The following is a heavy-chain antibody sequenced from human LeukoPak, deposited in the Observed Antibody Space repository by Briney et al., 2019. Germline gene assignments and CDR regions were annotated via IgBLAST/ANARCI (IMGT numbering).Heavy chain of an antibody. D-gene: IGHD2-2*01. CDR1: GYTFTGYY. J-gene: IGHJ4*02. CDR2: INLYSGGK. CDR3: ARYCSSTRGFDY. Sequence: SVNVSCTASGYTFTGYYMPWVRQAAGQGLEWMGWINLYSGGKHYAHQLQGRVTMTRDKSISTAYMELSRLRSDDAAVYYCARYCSSTRGFDYWGQGTLVTVSS. V-gene: IGHV1-2*02.